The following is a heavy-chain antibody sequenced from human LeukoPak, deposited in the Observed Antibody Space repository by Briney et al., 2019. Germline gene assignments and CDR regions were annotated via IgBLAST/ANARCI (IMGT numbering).Heavy chain of an antibody. D-gene: IGHD1-26*01. CDR3: ARDGEQLYNYYYMDV. CDR2: KEKDGRTE. Sequence: GGSLRLSCVGSGFTFSMSAMHWVRQAPGKGLEWVAPKEKDGRTEYNADSVKGRFTISRDNAEKSLYLQMNSLRAEDTAVYYCARDGEQLYNYYYMDVWGKGTTVTVSS. CDR1: GFTFSMSA. V-gene: IGHV3-33*01. J-gene: IGHJ6*03.